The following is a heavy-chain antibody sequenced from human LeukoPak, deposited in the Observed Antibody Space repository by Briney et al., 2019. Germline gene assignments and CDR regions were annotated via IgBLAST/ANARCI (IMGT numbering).Heavy chain of an antibody. CDR3: ARIETVADAFDI. J-gene: IGHJ3*02. D-gene: IGHD1-1*01. CDR2: IYSGGST. CDR1: GFTVSSNY. V-gene: IGHV3-66*01. Sequence: GGSLRLSCAASGFTVSSNYMTWVRQAPGKGLEWVSLIYSGGSTSYADSVRGRFTISRDNSKNTLYLQMNSLRADDTAVYYCARIETVADAFDIWGQGILVTVSS.